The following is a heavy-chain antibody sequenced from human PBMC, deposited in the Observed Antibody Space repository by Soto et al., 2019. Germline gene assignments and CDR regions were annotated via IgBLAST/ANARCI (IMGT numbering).Heavy chain of an antibody. CDR3: ARGDEMTAVTIFEY. J-gene: IGHJ4*02. V-gene: IGHV1-69*13. D-gene: IGHD4-17*01. CDR2: VIPVFNTS. CDR1: GGAFGRYS. Sequence: ASVKVSCKASGGAFGRYSVSWVRQAPGQGLEWIGGVIPVFNTSNYSLKFQGRVAIFADLSTSTVFMELRSLRSEDTALYYCARGDEMTAVTIFEYWGQGTLVTVSS.